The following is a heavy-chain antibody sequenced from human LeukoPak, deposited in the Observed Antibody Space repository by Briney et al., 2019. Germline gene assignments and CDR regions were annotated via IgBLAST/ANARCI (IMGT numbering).Heavy chain of an antibody. J-gene: IGHJ4*02. D-gene: IGHD6-13*01. CDR2: NGGST. V-gene: IGHV4-38-2*02. Sequence: SSETLSLTCTVSGYSISSGYCWGWIRQPPGKGLEWIGNNGGSTYYKPSLKSRVTISVDTSKNQFSLKLTSVTAADTAVYYCARGVIAAGGNDFDYWGQGTLVTVSS. CDR3: ARGVIAAGGNDFDY. CDR1: GYSISSGYC.